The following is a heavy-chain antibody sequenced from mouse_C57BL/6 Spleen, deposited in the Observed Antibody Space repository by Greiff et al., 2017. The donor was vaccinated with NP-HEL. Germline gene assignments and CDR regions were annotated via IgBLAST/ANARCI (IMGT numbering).Heavy chain of an antibody. CDR3: ASRMGDPLGPY. J-gene: IGHJ4*01. Sequence: QVQLKQPGAELVRPGSSVKLSCKASGYTFTSYWMDWVKQRPGQGLEWIGNIYPSDSETHYNQKFKDKATLTVDKSSSTAYMQLSSLTSEDSAVYYCASRMGDPLGPYWGQGTSVTVSS. V-gene: IGHV1-61*01. CDR2: IYPSDSET. D-gene: IGHD3-3*01. CDR1: GYTFTSYW.